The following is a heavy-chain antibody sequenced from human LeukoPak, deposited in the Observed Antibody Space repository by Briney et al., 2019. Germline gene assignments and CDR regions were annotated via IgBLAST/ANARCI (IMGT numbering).Heavy chain of an antibody. J-gene: IGHJ5*02. V-gene: IGHV4-34*01. CDR2: INHSGST. CDR3: ARRWRGGIAVAGTKLGFDP. Sequence: SETLSLTCAVYGGFFSGYYWSWIRQPPGKGLECIGEINHSGSTNYNPSLKSRVTISVDTSKNQFSLKLSSVTAADTAVYYCARRWRGGIAVAGTKLGFDPWGQGTLVTVSS. CDR1: GGFFSGYY. D-gene: IGHD6-19*01.